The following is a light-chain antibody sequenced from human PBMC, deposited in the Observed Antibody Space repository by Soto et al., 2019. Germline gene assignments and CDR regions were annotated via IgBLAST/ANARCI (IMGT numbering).Light chain of an antibody. CDR1: SGDVGSYNL. CDR3: SSYTSSTTYV. CDR2: EVS. J-gene: IGLJ1*01. V-gene: IGLV2-14*02. Sequence: QSALTQPASVSGSPRQSITISCTGTSGDVGSYNLVSWYQQHPGQAPKLLIFEVSKRPSGVSNRFSGSKSGNTASLTISGLQAEDEADYYCSSYTSSTTYVFGTGTKVTVL.